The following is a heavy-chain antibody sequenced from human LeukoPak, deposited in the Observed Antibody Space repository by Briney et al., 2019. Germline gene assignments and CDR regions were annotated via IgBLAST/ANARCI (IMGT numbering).Heavy chain of an antibody. D-gene: IGHD2-2*02. CDR3: ARDNTARGGFDP. CDR2: IYYSGST. CDR1: GGSISSYY. Sequence: PSETLSLTCTVFGGSISSYYWSWIRQPPGKGLEWIGYIYYSGSTNYNPSLKSRVTITVDTSKNQFSLKLSSVTAADTAVYYCARDNTARGGFDPWGQGTLVTVSS. V-gene: IGHV4-59*01. J-gene: IGHJ5*02.